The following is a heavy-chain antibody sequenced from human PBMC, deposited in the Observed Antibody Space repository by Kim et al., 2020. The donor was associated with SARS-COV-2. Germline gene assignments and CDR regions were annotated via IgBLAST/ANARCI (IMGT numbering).Heavy chain of an antibody. Sequence: SETLSLTCTVSGGSISSGGYYWSWIRQHPGKGLEWIGYIYYSGSTYYNPSLKSRVTISVDTSKNQFSLKLRSVTAADTAVYYCARAPGLGTMIVVVTHFYYCGQGTLVTVSS. J-gene: IGHJ4*02. CDR3: ARAPGLGTMIVVVTHFYY. CDR1: GGSISSGGYY. V-gene: IGHV4-31*03. CDR2: IYYSGST. D-gene: IGHD3-22*01.